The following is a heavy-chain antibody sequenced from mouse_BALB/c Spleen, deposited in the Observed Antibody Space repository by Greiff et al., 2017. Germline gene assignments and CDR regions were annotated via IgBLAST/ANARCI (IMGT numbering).Heavy chain of an antibody. CDR3: TRGDGYSAWFAY. V-gene: IGHV6-6*02. D-gene: IGHD2-3*01. CDR2: IRLKSNNYAT. CDR1: GFTFSNYW. J-gene: IGHJ3*01. Sequence: EVKLVESGGGLVQPGGSMKLSCVASGFTFSNYWMNWVRQSPEKGLEWVAEIRLKSNNYATHYAESVKGRFTISRDDSKSSVYLQMNNLRAEDTGIYYCTRGDGYSAWFAYWGQGTLVTVSA.